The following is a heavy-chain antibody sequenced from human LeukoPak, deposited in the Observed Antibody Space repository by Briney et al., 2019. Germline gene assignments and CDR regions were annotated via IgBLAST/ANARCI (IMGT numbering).Heavy chain of an antibody. CDR2: ISSSSSYI. Sequence: GGSLRLSCAASGFTFSSYSMNWVRQAPGKGLEWVSSISSSSSYIYYADSVKGRFTISRVNAKNSLYLQMNSLRAEDTAVYYWARDPSSLPGAVAVGYWGQGTLVTVSS. D-gene: IGHD6-19*01. V-gene: IGHV3-21*01. J-gene: IGHJ4*02. CDR1: GFTFSSYS. CDR3: ARDPSSLPGAVAVGY.